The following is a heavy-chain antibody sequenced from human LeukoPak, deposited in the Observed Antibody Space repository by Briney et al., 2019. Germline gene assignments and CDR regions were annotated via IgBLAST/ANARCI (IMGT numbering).Heavy chain of an antibody. J-gene: IGHJ4*02. D-gene: IGHD5-18*01. CDR2: IYYSGST. CDR3: ARVPHVDTAMVLDY. CDR1: GGSISSGGYY. Sequence: TLSLTRTVSGGSISSGGYYWSWIRQHPGKGLEWIGYIYYSGSTYYNPSLKSRVTISVDTSKNQFSLKLSSVTAADTAVYYCARVPHVDTAMVLDYWGQGTLVTVSS. V-gene: IGHV4-31*03.